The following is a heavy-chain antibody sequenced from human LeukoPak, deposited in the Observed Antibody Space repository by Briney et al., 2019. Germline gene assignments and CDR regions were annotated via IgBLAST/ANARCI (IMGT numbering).Heavy chain of an antibody. Sequence: PGGSLRLSCAASGFTFSTYGMHWVRQAPGKGLEWVGFIRYDGSDKYYADSVKGRFTMSRDNSKNTLYLQMESLRAEDTAVYYCAKAFGGYDYFDYWGQGTLVTVSS. D-gene: IGHD5-12*01. J-gene: IGHJ4*02. CDR3: AKAFGGYDYFDY. CDR1: GFTFSTYG. V-gene: IGHV3-30*02. CDR2: IRYDGSDK.